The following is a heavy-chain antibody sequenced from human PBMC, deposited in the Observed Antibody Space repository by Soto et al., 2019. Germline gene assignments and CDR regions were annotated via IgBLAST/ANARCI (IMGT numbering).Heavy chain of an antibody. Sequence: PGGSLRLSCAASGFTFSDYYMSWIRQAPGKGLEWISYISGSNIYTNYADSVKGRSTISRDNANNSLYLQMDSLRVEDTAVYYCARDGGEVIPAAIGGGYGMDVWGQGTTVTVSS. CDR3: ARDGGEVIPAAIGGGYGMDV. CDR2: ISGSNIYT. J-gene: IGHJ6*02. CDR1: GFTFSDYY. V-gene: IGHV3-11*06. D-gene: IGHD2-2*01.